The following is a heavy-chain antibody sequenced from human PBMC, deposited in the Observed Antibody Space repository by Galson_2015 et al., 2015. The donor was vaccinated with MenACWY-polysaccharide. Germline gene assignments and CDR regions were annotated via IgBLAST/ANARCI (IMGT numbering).Heavy chain of an antibody. D-gene: IGHD6-19*01. CDR3: ARRWGHSSGWYLNY. Sequence: SLRLSCAASGFSFSDYYMSWIRQAPGKGLEWVSYISSSGTLMYYADSVKGRFTISRDNAKNSLYLQMNSLRAEDTAVYYCARRWGHSSGWYLNYWGQGTLVTVSS. J-gene: IGHJ4*02. CDR2: ISSSGTLM. CDR1: GFSFSDYY. V-gene: IGHV3-11*01.